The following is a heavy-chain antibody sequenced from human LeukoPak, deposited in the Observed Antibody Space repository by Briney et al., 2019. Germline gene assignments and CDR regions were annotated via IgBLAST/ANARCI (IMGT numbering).Heavy chain of an antibody. D-gene: IGHD3-3*01. V-gene: IGHV3-21*01. CDR2: IRFTGSYI. CDR3: ARGGSFWSGSYMIEYSYGYKSWFDP. J-gene: IGHJ5*02. CDR1: GFTFSSYS. Sequence: PGGSLRLSCAASGFTFSSYSMNWVRQAPGRGLEWVSSIRFTGSYIYYADSVKGRFTISRDNAKNSLYLQMNSLRAEDTAVYYCARGGSFWSGSYMIEYSYGYKSWFDPWGQGTLVTVSS.